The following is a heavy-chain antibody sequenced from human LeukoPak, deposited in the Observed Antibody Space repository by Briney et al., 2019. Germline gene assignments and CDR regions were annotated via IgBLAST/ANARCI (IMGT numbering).Heavy chain of an antibody. Sequence: SVKVSCTASGGTFSSYAISWVRQAPGQGLEWMGGIIPIFGTANYAQKFQGRVTITADESTSTAYMELSSLRSEDTAVYYCARAKYYYGSGSYAYFDYWGQGTLVTSPQ. V-gene: IGHV1-69*13. J-gene: IGHJ4*02. CDR3: ARAKYYYGSGSYAYFDY. D-gene: IGHD3-10*01. CDR2: IIPIFGTA. CDR1: GGTFSSYA.